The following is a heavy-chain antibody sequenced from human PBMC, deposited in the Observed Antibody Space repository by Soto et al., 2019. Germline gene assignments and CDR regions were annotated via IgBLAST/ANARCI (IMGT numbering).Heavy chain of an antibody. Sequence: QVQLVQSGAEVKKPGSSVKVSCKASGGTFSSYAISWVRQAPGQGLEWMGGIIPIFGTANYAQKFQGRVRLPADKSASRAYMELDSQRPRDPAVYYCARGPGEGGGYGGSRRKLGVGFDPWGKGPLVRVST. CDR3: ARGPGEGGGYGGSRRKLGVGFDP. CDR2: IIPIFGTA. V-gene: IGHV1-69*06. CDR1: GGTFSSYA. J-gene: IGHJ5*02. D-gene: IGHD6-13*01.